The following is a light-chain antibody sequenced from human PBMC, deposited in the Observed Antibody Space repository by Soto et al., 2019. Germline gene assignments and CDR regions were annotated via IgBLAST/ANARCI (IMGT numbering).Light chain of an antibody. Sequence: DILLTQSPSTLSASVGDRVTISCRASQSINKWLAWYQHKPGKAPNLLIYEVSTLHSGVPSRFSGSGSGTEFTLTLGSLRPDDFATYYWQHYSGDRATFGQGTKVEI. V-gene: IGKV1-5*03. CDR1: QSINKW. CDR3: QHYSGDRAT. J-gene: IGKJ1*01. CDR2: EVS.